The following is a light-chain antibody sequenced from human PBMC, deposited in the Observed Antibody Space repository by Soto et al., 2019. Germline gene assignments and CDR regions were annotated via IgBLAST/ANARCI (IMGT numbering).Light chain of an antibody. V-gene: IGKV3-20*01. CDR2: GAS. CDR3: QQYGSTPVT. J-gene: IGKJ1*01. Sequence: DIVLTQSPGTLSLSPGERVTLSCRASQSVTSNYLAWYQQKPGQAPKLLIYGASSRATGIPDRFSGSGSGTDFTLTISRLEPEDFAVYYCQQYGSTPVTFGQGTKVEI. CDR1: QSVTSNY.